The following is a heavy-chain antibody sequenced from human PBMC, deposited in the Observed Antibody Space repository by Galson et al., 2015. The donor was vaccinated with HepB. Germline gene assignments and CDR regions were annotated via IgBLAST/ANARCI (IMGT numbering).Heavy chain of an antibody. CDR3: TRHSGYSSGWYRDY. CDR1: GFTFSGSA. V-gene: IGHV3-73*01. J-gene: IGHJ4*02. CDR2: IRSKANSYAT. D-gene: IGHD6-19*01. Sequence: SLRLSCAASGFTFSGSAMHWVRQASGKGLEWVGRIRSKANSYATAYAASVKGRFTISRDDSKNTAYLQMNSLKTEDTAVYYCTRHSGYSSGWYRDYWGQGTLVTVSS.